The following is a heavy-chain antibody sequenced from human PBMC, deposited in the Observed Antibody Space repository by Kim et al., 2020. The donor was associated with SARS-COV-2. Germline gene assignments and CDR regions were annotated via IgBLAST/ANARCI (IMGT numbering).Heavy chain of an antibody. CDR2: TNHRGTT. CDR1: GENFRAYY. CDR3: ARGRYFDWLLGRTADNYFDP. V-gene: IGHV4-34*01. Sequence: SETLSLTCAVYGENFRAYYWRWIRQPPGKGLEWIGETNHRGTTNYNPSLKSRVTISADTSKSQFSLKVNSVTAADTAVYYCARGRYFDWLLGRTADNYFDPWGQGTLVTVSS. J-gene: IGHJ5*02. D-gene: IGHD3-9*01.